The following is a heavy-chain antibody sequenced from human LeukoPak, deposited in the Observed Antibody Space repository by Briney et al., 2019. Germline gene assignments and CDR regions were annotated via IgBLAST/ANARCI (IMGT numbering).Heavy chain of an antibody. CDR1: GGSISSYY. CDR3: ARGKGRGVILYYYYYMDV. V-gene: IGHV4-59*01. J-gene: IGHJ6*03. CDR2: IYYSGST. Sequence: SETLSLTCTVSGGSISSYYWSWIRQPPGKGLEWIGYIYYSGSTNYNPSLKSRVTISVDTSKNQFSLKLSSVTAVDTAVYYCARGKGRGVILYYYYYMDVWGKGTTVTVSS. D-gene: IGHD3-10*01.